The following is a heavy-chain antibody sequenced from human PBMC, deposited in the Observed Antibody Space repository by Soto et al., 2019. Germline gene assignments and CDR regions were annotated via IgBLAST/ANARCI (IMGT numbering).Heavy chain of an antibody. CDR3: ARGDYYDSSGPRDY. J-gene: IGHJ4*02. Sequence: EVQLVETGGGLIQPGGSLRLSCAASGFTVSSYYMSWVRQAPGKGLEWVSVIYSGGSTYYADSVKGRFTISRDNSKNTLYLQMNSLRAEDTAVYYCARGDYYDSSGPRDYWGQGTLVTVSS. V-gene: IGHV3-53*02. CDR2: IYSGGST. CDR1: GFTVSSYY. D-gene: IGHD3-22*01.